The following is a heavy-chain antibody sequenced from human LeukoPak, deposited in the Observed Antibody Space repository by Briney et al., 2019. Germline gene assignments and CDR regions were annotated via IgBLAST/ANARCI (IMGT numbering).Heavy chain of an antibody. D-gene: IGHD6-6*01. CDR1: GFTFSGSA. V-gene: IGHV3-73*01. CDR3: TASSIAARRDY. J-gene: IGHJ4*02. Sequence: PGGSLRLSCAASGFTFSGSAMPWVRQASGKGLEWVGRIRSKANSYATAYAASVKGRFTISRDDSKNTAYLQMNSLKTEDTAVYYCTASSIAARRDYWGQGILVTVSS. CDR2: IRSKANSYAT.